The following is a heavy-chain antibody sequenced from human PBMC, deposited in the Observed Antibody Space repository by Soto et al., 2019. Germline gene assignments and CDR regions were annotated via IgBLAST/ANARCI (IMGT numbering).Heavy chain of an antibody. J-gene: IGHJ6*03. Sequence: GSLRLSCAASGFTFSSYWMSWVRQAPGKGLEWVANIKQDGSEKYYVDSVKGRFTISRDNAKNSLYLQMNSLRAEDTAVYYCARVMRFLEWLSRPFYYYYMDVWGKGTTVTVSS. V-gene: IGHV3-7*01. CDR3: ARVMRFLEWLSRPFYYYYMDV. D-gene: IGHD3-3*01. CDR1: GFTFSSYW. CDR2: IKQDGSEK.